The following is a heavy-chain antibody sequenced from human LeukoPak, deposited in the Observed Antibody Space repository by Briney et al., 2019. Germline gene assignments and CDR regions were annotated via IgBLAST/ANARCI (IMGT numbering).Heavy chain of an antibody. Sequence: PWGALRLSCVASRFTLFAYLMSWVRQTPGEGVEWVVKINKDGSDIYYADSAKGRFTISRDSAKNSLYLQMNSLRDGDTAIYYCARDGSSFDYWGQGTLVTVSS. CDR3: ARDGSSFDY. D-gene: IGHD2-15*01. V-gene: IGHV3-7*01. CDR2: INKDGSDI. J-gene: IGHJ4*02. CDR1: RFTLFAYL.